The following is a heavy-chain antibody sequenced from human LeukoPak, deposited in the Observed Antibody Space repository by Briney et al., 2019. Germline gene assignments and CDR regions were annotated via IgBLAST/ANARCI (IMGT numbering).Heavy chain of an antibody. CDR2: INWNGGST. J-gene: IGHJ4*02. CDR1: GFTFDDYG. V-gene: IGHV3-20*04. Sequence: PGGSLRLSCAASGFTFDDYGMSWVRQAPGKGLEWVSGINWNGGSTGYADSVKGRFTISRDNAKNSLYLQMNSLRAEDTALYYCARVQLLAAAALFDYWGQGTLVTVSS. CDR3: ARVQLLAAAALFDY. D-gene: IGHD6-13*01.